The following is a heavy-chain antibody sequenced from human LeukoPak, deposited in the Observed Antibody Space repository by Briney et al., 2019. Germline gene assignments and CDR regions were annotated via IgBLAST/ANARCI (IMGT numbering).Heavy chain of an antibody. CDR3: ARAGSYALEY. CDR2: IYRSGST. D-gene: IGHD3-10*01. V-gene: IGHV4-34*01. Sequence: EPSETLSLTCAVYGGSFSGYYWSWIRQPPGKGLEWIGEIYRSGSTNYNPSLKSRVTISTDNSKNEFTLKLNSVTAADTAVYYCARAGSYALEYWGRGTLVTVSS. CDR1: GGSFSGYY. J-gene: IGHJ4*02.